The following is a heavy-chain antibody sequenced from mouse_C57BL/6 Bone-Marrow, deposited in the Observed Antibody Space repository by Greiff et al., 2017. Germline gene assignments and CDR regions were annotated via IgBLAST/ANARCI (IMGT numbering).Heavy chain of an antibody. CDR3: ARMNYGGDFDY. CDR2: ISSGSSTI. CDR1: GFTFSDYG. D-gene: IGHD1-2*01. V-gene: IGHV5-17*01. Sequence: EVKLMESGGGLVKPGGSLKLSCAASGFTFSDYGMHCVRQAPEKGLEWVAYISSGSSTIYYADTVKGRFTISRDNAKNTLFLQMTSLRSEDTAMYYCARMNYGGDFDYWGQGTTLTVSS. J-gene: IGHJ2*01.